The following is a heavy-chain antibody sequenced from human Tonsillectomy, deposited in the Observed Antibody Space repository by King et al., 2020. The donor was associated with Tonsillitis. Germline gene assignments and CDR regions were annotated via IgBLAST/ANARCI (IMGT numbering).Heavy chain of an antibody. D-gene: IGHD6-6*01. Sequence: VQLVESGAEVKKPGSSVKVSCKASGGSFSRYSISWVRQAPGQGLEWMGRIIPILHITNYAQKFQGRVTITADKSTSTAYMELSSLRSEDTAVYYCARYPSIAAPYYFDYWGQGTLVTVSS. CDR2: IIPILHIT. J-gene: IGHJ4*02. CDR1: GGSFSRYS. CDR3: ARYPSIAAPYYFDY. V-gene: IGHV1-69*09.